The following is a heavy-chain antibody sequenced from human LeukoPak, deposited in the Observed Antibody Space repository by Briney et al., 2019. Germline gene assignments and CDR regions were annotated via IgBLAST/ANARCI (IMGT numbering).Heavy chain of an antibody. D-gene: IGHD6-13*01. Sequence: SETLSLTCAVYGGSFSGYYWSWIRQPPGKGLECIGEINHSGSTNYNPSLKSRVTISVDTSKNQFSLKLSSVTAADTAVYYCARGRGNGVSIGSSSQRDYWGQGTLVTVSS. CDR3: ARGRGNGVSIGSSSQRDY. CDR2: INHSGST. J-gene: IGHJ4*02. V-gene: IGHV4-34*01. CDR1: GGSFSGYY.